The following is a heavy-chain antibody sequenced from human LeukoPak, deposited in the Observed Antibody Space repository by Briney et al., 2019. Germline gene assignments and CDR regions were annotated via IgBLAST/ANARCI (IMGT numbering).Heavy chain of an antibody. V-gene: IGHV4-30-2*01. J-gene: IGHJ3*02. CDR2: IYHSGST. Sequence: SETLSLTCAVSGGSIISGGYSWSWIRQPPGKGLEWIGYIYHSGSTYYNPSLKSRPTMSVDRSKNQFSLKLSSVTAADTAVYYCARSLYYYDSSAPRAFDIWGQGTMVTVSS. D-gene: IGHD3-22*01. CDR1: GGSIISGGYS. CDR3: ARSLYYYDSSAPRAFDI.